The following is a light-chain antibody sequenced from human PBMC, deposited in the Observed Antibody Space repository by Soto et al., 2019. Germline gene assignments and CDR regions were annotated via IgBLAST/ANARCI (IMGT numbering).Light chain of an antibody. Sequence: QSVLTQPPSVSGAPGQRVTISCTGSSSNIGAHYDVHWYQQLPGTAPKLLIYGNSNRPSGVPDRFSGSKSSTSASLAISGLQAEDEADYYCCSYAGSYTLYVFGTGTKVTVL. V-gene: IGLV1-40*01. CDR1: SSNIGAHYD. J-gene: IGLJ1*01. CDR2: GNS. CDR3: CSYAGSYTLYV.